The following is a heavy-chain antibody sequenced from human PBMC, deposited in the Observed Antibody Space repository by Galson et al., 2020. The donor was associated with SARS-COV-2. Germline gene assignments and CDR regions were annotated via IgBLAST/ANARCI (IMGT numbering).Heavy chain of an antibody. Sequence: GESLKISCAASGFTFSSYAMHWVRQAPGKGLEWVAVISSDGSNKYYADSVKGRFTISRDNSKNTLYLQMNSLRAEDTAVYYCAREWYSRFLDYWGQGTLVTVSS. CDR3: AREWYSRFLDY. CDR1: GFTFSSYA. V-gene: IGHV3-30*04. D-gene: IGHD6-13*01. J-gene: IGHJ4*02. CDR2: ISSDGSNK.